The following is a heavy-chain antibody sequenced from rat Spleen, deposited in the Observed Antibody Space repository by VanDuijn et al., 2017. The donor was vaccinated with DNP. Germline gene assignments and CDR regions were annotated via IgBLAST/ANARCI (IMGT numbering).Heavy chain of an antibody. D-gene: IGHD1-11*01. CDR1: GFTFNNYW. CDR2: ITNTGGTT. V-gene: IGHV5-31*01. CDR3: ARGPTYGVWPDYFDY. J-gene: IGHJ2*01. Sequence: EVQLVESGGGLVQPGRSLKLSCLASGFTFNNYWMTWIRQAPGTGLEWVASITNTGGTTYYPDSVKGRFTISRDNAQNTLYLQMSKLGSEDTAIYCCARGPTYGVWPDYFDYWCQGVMVTVAS.